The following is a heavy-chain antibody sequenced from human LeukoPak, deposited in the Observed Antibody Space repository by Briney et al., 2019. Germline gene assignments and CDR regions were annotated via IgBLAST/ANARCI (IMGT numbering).Heavy chain of an antibody. CDR2: INPNSGGT. J-gene: IGHJ4*02. V-gene: IGHV1-2*02. CDR3: ARAVEASSGSDY. CDR1: GYTFTGYY. D-gene: IGHD6-19*01. Sequence: ASVKVSCKASGYTFTGYYMHWVRQAPGQGLEWMGWINPNSGGTNYAQKFQGRVTMTRDTFISTAYMELSRLRSDDTAVYYCARAVEASSGSDYWGQGTLVTVSS.